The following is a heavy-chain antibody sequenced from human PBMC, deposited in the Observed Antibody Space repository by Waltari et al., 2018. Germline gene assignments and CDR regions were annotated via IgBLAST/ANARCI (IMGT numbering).Heavy chain of an antibody. J-gene: IGHJ4*02. CDR1: GYSISSGYY. CDR3: ARAVTIEEQLALDY. V-gene: IGHV4-38-2*01. CDR2: IYHSGST. Sequence: QVQLQESGPGLVKPSETLSLTCAVSGYSISSGYYWGWIRQPPGKGLEWIGSIYHSGSTYYNPSLKSRVTISVDTSKNQFSLKLSSVTAADTALYYCARAVTIEEQLALDYWGQGTLVTVSS. D-gene: IGHD6-6*01.